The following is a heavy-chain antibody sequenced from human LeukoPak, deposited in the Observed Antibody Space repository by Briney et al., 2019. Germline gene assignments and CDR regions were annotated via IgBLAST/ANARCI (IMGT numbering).Heavy chain of an antibody. Sequence: PGGSLRLSCAASGFTVSHYSMNWVRQAPGKGLEWVSSISSSSSYIYYADSVKGRFTVSRTNAKNSLYLQMDSLRAEDTAVYYCARDSFGYFDYWGQGTLVTVSS. D-gene: IGHD3-3*01. CDR2: ISSSSSYI. V-gene: IGHV3-21*01. J-gene: IGHJ4*02. CDR1: GFTVSHYS. CDR3: ARDSFGYFDY.